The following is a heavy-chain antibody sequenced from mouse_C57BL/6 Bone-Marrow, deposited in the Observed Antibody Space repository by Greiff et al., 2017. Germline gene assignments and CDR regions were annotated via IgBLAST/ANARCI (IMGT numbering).Heavy chain of an antibody. J-gene: IGHJ2*01. V-gene: IGHV5-6*02. CDR3: ARPLRYFDY. D-gene: IGHD1-1*01. Sequence: DVMLVESGGDLVKPGGSLKLSCAASGFTFSSYGMSWVRQTPDKRLEWVATISSGGSYTYYPDSVKGRFTISSDNAKNTLYLQMSSLKSEDTAMYYCARPLRYFDYWGQGTTLTVSS. CDR2: ISSGGSYT. CDR1: GFTFSSYG.